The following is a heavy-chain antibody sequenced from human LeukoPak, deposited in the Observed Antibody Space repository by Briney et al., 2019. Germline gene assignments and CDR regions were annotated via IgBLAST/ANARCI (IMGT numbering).Heavy chain of an antibody. V-gene: IGHV3-48*03. J-gene: IGHJ4*02. D-gene: IGHD3-22*01. Sequence: GGSLRLSCAASGFTFTTYVMSWVRQAPGKGLEWVSYISGSGGTIYYVDSVKGRFTISRDNAKNSLFLQMNSLRAEDTAAYYCAREGYDSSGYYFDYWGQGTLVTVSS. CDR3: AREGYDSSGYYFDY. CDR2: ISGSGGTI. CDR1: GFTFTTYV.